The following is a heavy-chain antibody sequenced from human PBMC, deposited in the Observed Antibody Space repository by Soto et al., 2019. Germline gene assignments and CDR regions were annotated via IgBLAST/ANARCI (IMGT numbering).Heavy chain of an antibody. D-gene: IGHD6-25*01. CDR2: IKGDGSAK. Sequence: EVQLVESGGGLVQPGGSLRLSCAASGFTFGNYWMTWVRQAPGKGLEWVANIKGDGSAKSYLDSVRGRFTVPRDNAENSLLLQMNILRAEDTALYYCARDVSPGGSGYYLAAFHIWGQGTMVTVS. CDR3: ARDVSPGGSGYYLAAFHI. V-gene: IGHV3-7*05. CDR1: GFTFGNYW. J-gene: IGHJ3*02.